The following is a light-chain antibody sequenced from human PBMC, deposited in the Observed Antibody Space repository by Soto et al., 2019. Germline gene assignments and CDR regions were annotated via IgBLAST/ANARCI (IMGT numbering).Light chain of an antibody. V-gene: IGKV1-39*01. CDR2: AAS. CDR3: QQSDSIPIT. J-gene: IGKJ5*01. Sequence: DIQMTQSPSSLSASVGDRVTIPCRASQTISRNLNWYQQKPGKAPKLLIYAASSLQSGVPSRFSGSGSGTDFTLAISSLQPEDFATYYCQQSDSIPITFGQGTRLEMK. CDR1: QTISRN.